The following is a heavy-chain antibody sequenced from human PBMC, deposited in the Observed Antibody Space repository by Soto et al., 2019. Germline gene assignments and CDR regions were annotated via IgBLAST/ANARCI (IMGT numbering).Heavy chain of an antibody. V-gene: IGHV3-74*01. J-gene: IGHJ5*02. D-gene: IGHD5-12*01. CDR1: GFTFSNYW. CDR2: INSDGSST. Sequence: GSLRLSCAASGFTFSNYWMHWVRQAPGKGLVWVSRINSDGSSTSYADSVKGRFTISRDNARTTLYLQMNSLRPEDTAVYYCARDGFRGYDTGGRFDPWGQGTLVTVSS. CDR3: ARDGFRGYDTGGRFDP.